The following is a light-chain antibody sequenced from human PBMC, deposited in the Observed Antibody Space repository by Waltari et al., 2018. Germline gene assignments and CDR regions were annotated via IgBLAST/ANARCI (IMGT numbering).Light chain of an antibody. J-gene: IGLJ3*02. Sequence: CYQQKPVQSPLLVIFQDTKRPSEIPERFSGSKSASAATLTITGTQAMDEADYYCQALGTGAWVFGGGTKLTVL. CDR2: QDT. V-gene: IGLV3-1*01. CDR3: QALGTGAWV.